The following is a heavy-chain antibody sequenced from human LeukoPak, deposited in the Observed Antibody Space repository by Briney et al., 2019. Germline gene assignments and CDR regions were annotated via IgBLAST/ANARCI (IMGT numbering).Heavy chain of an antibody. CDR3: ARFSSGWYYFDY. D-gene: IGHD6-19*01. J-gene: IGHJ4*02. CDR2: ISSRSSHT. V-gene: IGHV3-11*03. Sequence: GGSLRLSCAASGFTFSDYYMSWVRQAPGKGLEWVSYISSRSSHTNYADSVKGRFTISRDNAKNSLYLQMNSLRAEDTAVYYCARFSSGWYYFDYWGQGTLVTVSS. CDR1: GFTFSDYY.